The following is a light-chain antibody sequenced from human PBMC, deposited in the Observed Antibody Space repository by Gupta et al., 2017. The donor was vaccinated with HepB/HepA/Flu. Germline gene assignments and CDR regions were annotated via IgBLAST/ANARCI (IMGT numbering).Light chain of an antibody. CDR1: SSDVGGYNY. CDR3: SSYTSNVV. Sequence: QSALTQPASVSGSPGQSITISCTGTSSDVGGYNYVSWYQQHPGKDPKLMIYDVRKRPSGVSNRFSGSKSGNTASLTISGLQAEDEADYYCSSYTSNVVFGGGTKLTVL. J-gene: IGLJ2*01. V-gene: IGLV2-14*01. CDR2: DVR.